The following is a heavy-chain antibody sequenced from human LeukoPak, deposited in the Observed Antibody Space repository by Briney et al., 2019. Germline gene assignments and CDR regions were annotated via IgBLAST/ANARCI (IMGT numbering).Heavy chain of an antibody. V-gene: IGHV3-7*01. Sequence: GGSLRLSCAASGFTFSSYWMSWVRQAPGKGLEWVANIKQGGSEKYYVDSVKGRFTISRDNAKNSLYLQMNSLRAEDTAVYYCARDRRLRSYYYYMDVWGKGTTVTISS. CDR3: ARDRRLRSYYYYMDV. CDR2: IKQGGSEK. CDR1: GFTFSSYW. D-gene: IGHD4-17*01. J-gene: IGHJ6*03.